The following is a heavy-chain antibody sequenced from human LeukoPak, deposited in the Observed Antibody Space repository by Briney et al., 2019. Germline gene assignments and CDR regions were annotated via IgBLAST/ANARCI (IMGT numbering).Heavy chain of an antibody. CDR3: AKDLALYSGPYSGSFYSPIDC. J-gene: IGHJ4*02. Sequence: PGGSLRLSCAASGFTFSNYAMSWVRRAPGKGLEWVSSISGSTGNTYYADSVKGRFTISRDNSKNMLYLQMSSLRAEDTAVYYCAKDLALYSGPYSGSFYSPIDCWGQGTLVTVSS. D-gene: IGHD1-26*01. V-gene: IGHV3-23*01. CDR2: ISGSTGNT. CDR1: GFTFSNYA.